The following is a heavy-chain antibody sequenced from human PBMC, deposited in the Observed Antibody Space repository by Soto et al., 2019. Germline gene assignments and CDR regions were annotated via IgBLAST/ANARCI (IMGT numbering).Heavy chain of an antibody. V-gene: IGHV3-11*05. D-gene: IGHD3-22*01. J-gene: IGHJ4*02. CDR3: ASHYYDSSGFTY. Sequence: QVQLVESGGGLVKPGGSLRLSCAASGFTFSDYYMSWIRQAPGKGLEWVSYISSSSSYTNYADSVKGRFTISRDNAKNTLYLQMNSLRAEDTAVYYCASHYYDSSGFTYWGQGTLVTVSS. CDR1: GFTFSDYY. CDR2: ISSSSSYT.